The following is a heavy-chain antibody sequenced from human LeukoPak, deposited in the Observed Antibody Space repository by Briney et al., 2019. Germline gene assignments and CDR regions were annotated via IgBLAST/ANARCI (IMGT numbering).Heavy chain of an antibody. V-gene: IGHV3-33*01. CDR1: GVTFSDYG. D-gene: IGHD3-22*01. Sequence: PGGSLRLSCAASGVTFSDYGMHWVRQAPGKGLEWVAAIWYDGSNKYYADSVKGRFTISRDNSKNTLYLQMNSLRAEDTAVYYCARWYESRRFDFWGQGTLVTVSS. CDR3: ARWYESRRFDF. CDR2: IWYDGSNK. J-gene: IGHJ5*01.